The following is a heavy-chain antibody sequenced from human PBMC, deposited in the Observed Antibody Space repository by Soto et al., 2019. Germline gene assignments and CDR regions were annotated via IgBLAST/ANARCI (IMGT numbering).Heavy chain of an antibody. CDR2: INAGNGNT. D-gene: IGHD3-16*01. J-gene: IGHJ4*02. V-gene: IGHV1-3*01. Sequence: GASVKVSCKASGYTFTSYAMHWVRQAPGQRLEWMGWINAGNGNTKYSQKFQGRVTITRDTSASTAYMELSSLRSEDTAVYYCARVWGGADPTTADFDYWGQGTLVTVSS. CDR3: ARVWGGADPTTADFDY. CDR1: GYTFTSYA.